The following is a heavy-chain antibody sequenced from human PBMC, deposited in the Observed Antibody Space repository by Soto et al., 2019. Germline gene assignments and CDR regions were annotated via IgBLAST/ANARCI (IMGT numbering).Heavy chain of an antibody. CDR2: ISSSGSTI. D-gene: IGHD3-22*01. V-gene: IGHV3-48*03. CDR1: GYTFTSYY. J-gene: IGHJ4*02. Sequence: VQLVQSGAEVKKPGASVKVSCKASGYTFTSYYMHWVRQAPGKGLEWVSYISSSGSTIYYADSVKGRFTISRDNAKNSLYLQMNSLRAEDTAVYYCASDSSGYYYSFDYWGQGTLVTVSS. CDR3: ASDSSGYYYSFDY.